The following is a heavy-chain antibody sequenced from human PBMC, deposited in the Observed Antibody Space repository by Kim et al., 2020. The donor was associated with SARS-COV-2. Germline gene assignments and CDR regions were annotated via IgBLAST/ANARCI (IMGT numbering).Heavy chain of an antibody. CDR2: ISGSGGST. J-gene: IGHJ4*02. D-gene: IGHD2-15*01. Sequence: GGSLRLSCAASGFTFSSYAMSWVRQAPGKGLEWVSAISGSGGSTYYADSVKGRFTISRDNSKNTLYLQMNSLRAEDTAVYYCAKDYEWYCSGGSCYFRQNRFDYWGQGTLVTVSS. CDR1: GFTFSSYA. V-gene: IGHV3-23*01. CDR3: AKDYEWYCSGGSCYFRQNRFDY.